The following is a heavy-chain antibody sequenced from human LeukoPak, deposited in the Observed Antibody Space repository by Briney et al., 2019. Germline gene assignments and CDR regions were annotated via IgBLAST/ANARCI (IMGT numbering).Heavy chain of an antibody. Sequence: PGGSLRLSCVASGFTFRTYWMHWVRQAPGKGLVWVSRITSDGSIINYADSVKGRFAISRDNAKNMLYLQMNSLRAEDTAVYYCANAGQLRFDSWGLGTLVTVSS. J-gene: IGHJ4*02. V-gene: IGHV3-74*01. CDR1: GFTFRTYW. D-gene: IGHD1-1*01. CDR3: ANAGQLRFDS. CDR2: ITSDGSII.